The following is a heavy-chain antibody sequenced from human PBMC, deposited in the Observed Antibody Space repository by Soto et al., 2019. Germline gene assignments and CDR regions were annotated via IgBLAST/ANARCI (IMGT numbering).Heavy chain of an antibody. J-gene: IGHJ4*02. CDR3: AKAPKFLEWLPEPYYFDY. CDR2: ISYDGSNK. CDR1: GCNFSSYG. V-gene: IGHV3-30*18. D-gene: IGHD3-3*01. Sequence: PGGSLRLSCAASGCNFSSYGVHWVRQAPGKGLEWVAVISYDGSNKYYADSVKGRFTISRDNSKNTLYLQMNSLRAEDTAVYYCAKAPKFLEWLPEPYYFDYWGQGTLVTVSS.